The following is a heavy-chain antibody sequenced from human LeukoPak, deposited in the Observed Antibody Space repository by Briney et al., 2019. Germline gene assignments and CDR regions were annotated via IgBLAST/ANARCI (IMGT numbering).Heavy chain of an antibody. Sequence: GGSLRLSCAASGFTFSTYEMSWVRQAPGKGLEWVSYISSGGRTMYYADSVKGRFTISKDNAKNSLFLQMNSLRAEDTAVYYCAREGGSFFFDIWGQGTMVTVSS. J-gene: IGHJ3*02. CDR1: GFTFSTYE. CDR3: AREGGSFFFDI. CDR2: ISSGGRTM. D-gene: IGHD1-26*01. V-gene: IGHV3-48*03.